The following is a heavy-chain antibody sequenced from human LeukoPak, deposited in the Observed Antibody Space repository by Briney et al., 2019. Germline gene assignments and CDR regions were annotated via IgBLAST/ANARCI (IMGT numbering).Heavy chain of an antibody. CDR2: INPNSGGT. CDR3: AILSTSKFDY. V-gene: IGHV1-2*06. J-gene: IGHJ4*02. Sequence: ASVKVSCKASGYTFTSYAMHWVRQAPGQGLEWMGRINPNSGGTNYAQKFQGRVTMTRDTSISTAYMELSRLRSDDTAVYYCAILSTSKFDYWGQGTLVTVSS. D-gene: IGHD2-2*01. CDR1: GYTFTSYA.